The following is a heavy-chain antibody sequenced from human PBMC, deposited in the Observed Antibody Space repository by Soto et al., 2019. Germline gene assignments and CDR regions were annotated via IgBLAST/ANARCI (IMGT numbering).Heavy chain of an antibody. CDR3: ARESEDLTSNFDY. CDR1: GVTFTRYS. Sequence: EVQLLESGGGTVQPGGSLRLSCVVSGVTFTRYSMNWVRQAPGKGLEWVSSISSTTNYIYYGDSMKGRFTISRDNAKNSLHLEMNSLRAEDTAVYYCARESEDLTSNFDYWGQGTLVTVSS. V-gene: IGHV3-21*06. J-gene: IGHJ4*02. CDR2: ISSTTNYI.